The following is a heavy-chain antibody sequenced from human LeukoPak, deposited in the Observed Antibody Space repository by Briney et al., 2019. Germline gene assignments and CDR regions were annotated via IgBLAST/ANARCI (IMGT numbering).Heavy chain of an antibody. CDR2: IYSSGST. CDR1: GGSIRSYY. J-gene: IGHJ4*02. V-gene: IGHV4-59*01. Sequence: PSETLSLTCTVSGGSIRSYYWSWIRQPPGKGLEWIGYIYSSGSTNYNPPLRSRVTISVDTSKNQFSLKLRSVTAADTAVYYCARALNFDYWGQGTLVTVSS. CDR3: ARALNFDY.